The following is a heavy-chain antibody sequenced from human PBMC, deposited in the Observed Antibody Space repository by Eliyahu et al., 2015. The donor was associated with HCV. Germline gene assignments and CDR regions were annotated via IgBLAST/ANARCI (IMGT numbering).Heavy chain of an antibody. CDR3: ARDLGLAYYYDSSGVDY. D-gene: IGHD3-22*01. J-gene: IGHJ4*02. V-gene: IGHV3-48*02. CDR1: GFTFSSYS. CDR2: ISSSSSTI. Sequence: EVQLVESGGGLVQPGGSLRLSCAASGFTFSSYSMNWVRQAPGKGLEWVSYISSSSSTIYYADSVKGRFTISRDNAKNSLYLQMNSLRDEDTAVYYCARDLGLAYYYDSSGVDYWGQGTLVTVSS.